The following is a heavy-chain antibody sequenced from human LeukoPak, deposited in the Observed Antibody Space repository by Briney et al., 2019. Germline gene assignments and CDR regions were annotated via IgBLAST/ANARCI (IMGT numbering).Heavy chain of an antibody. CDR3: ARDRLHDGEYEKTFDH. V-gene: IGHV4-34*01. CDR2: INHSGST. Sequence: PSETLSLTCAVYGGSFSGYYWSWIRQPPGKGLEWIGEINHSGSTNYNPSLKSRVTISVDTSKNQFSLNPTSVTAADTAVYYCARDRLHDGEYEKTFDHWGQGTLVTVSS. D-gene: IGHD4-17*01. J-gene: IGHJ4*02. CDR1: GGSFSGYY.